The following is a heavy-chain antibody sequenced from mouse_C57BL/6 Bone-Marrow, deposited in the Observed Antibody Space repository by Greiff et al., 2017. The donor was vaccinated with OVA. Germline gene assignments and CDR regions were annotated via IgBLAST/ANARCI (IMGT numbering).Heavy chain of an antibody. CDR3: ARDSYYSNFDYAMDY. J-gene: IGHJ4*01. CDR2: INYDGSST. CDR1: GFTFSDYY. V-gene: IGHV5-16*01. D-gene: IGHD2-5*01. Sequence: EVQRVESEGGLVQPGSSMKLSCTASGFTFSDYYMAWVRQVPEKGLEWVANINYDGSSTYYLDSLKSRFIISRDNAKNILYLQMSSLKSEDTATYYCARDSYYSNFDYAMDYWGQGTSVTVSS.